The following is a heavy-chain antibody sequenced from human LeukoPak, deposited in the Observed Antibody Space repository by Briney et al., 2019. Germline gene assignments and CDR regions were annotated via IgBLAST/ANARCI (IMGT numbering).Heavy chain of an antibody. CDR2: MNPNSGNT. V-gene: IGHV1-8*01. CDR3: ALEGRVGATSYFDY. D-gene: IGHD1-26*01. Sequence: GASVKVSCKASGYTFTSYDINWVRQATGQGLEWMGWMNPNSGNTGYAQKFQGRVTMTRNTSISTAYMELSRLRSDDTAVYYCALEGRVGATSYFDYWGQGTLVTVSS. J-gene: IGHJ4*02. CDR1: GYTFTSYD.